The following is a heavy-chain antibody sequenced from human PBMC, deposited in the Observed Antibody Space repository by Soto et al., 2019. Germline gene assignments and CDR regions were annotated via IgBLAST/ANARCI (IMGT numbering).Heavy chain of an antibody. D-gene: IGHD3-10*01. CDR3: ATLQFSGSYSY. CDR1: GFTFSSYS. V-gene: IGHV3-21*01. J-gene: IGHJ4*02. CDR2: ISSSSSYI. Sequence: EVQLVESVGGLVKPGGSLRLSCAASGFTFSSYSMNWFRQAPGQGLEGVSSISSSSSYIYYADSVKGRFTISRDNAKNSLYLQMNSLRAEDTAVYYCATLQFSGSYSYWGQGTLVTVSS.